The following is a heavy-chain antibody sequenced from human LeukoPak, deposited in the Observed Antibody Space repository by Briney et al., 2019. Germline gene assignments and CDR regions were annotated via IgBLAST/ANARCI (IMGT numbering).Heavy chain of an antibody. CDR3: ARDNDYGDISWFDP. CDR2: IYYSGST. Sequence: SETLSLTCTVSGGSISSYYWSWIRQPPGKGLEWIGYIYYSGSTNYSPSLKSRVTISVDTSKNQFSLKLSSVTAADTAVYYCARDNDYGDISWFDPWGQGTLVTVSS. CDR1: GGSISSYY. D-gene: IGHD4-17*01. V-gene: IGHV4-59*01. J-gene: IGHJ5*02.